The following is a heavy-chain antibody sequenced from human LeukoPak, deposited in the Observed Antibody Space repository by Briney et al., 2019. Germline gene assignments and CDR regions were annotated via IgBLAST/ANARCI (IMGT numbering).Heavy chain of an antibody. CDR1: GFTVSTNC. CDR2: IYSGGTT. V-gene: IGHV3-53*01. Sequence: PGGSLTLSCAASGFTVSTNCMTWVRQAPGKGLEWVSTIYSGGTTNYADSVKDRFTITRDNSKNTLSLQMNSRRADDTAVYYCAKEETTVRYVDLWGRGTLVTVSS. CDR3: AKEETTVRYVDL. J-gene: IGHJ2*01. D-gene: IGHD4-17*01.